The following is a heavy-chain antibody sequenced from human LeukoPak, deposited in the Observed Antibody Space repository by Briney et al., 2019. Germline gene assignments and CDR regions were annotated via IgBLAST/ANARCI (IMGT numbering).Heavy chain of an antibody. CDR3: ARDFYHYSTSGRHSGGFDY. Sequence: ASVKVSCKASGYTFTNYFIHWVRQAPGQGLEWMGIVNPIGGSTTYAQTFQGRVTMTRNMSKSTVYMELSSLSSAATAVSYFARDFYHYSTSGRHSGGFDYWGQGTLITVSS. V-gene: IGHV1-46*03. CDR2: VNPIGGST. D-gene: IGHD2/OR15-2a*01. J-gene: IGHJ4*02. CDR1: GYTFTNYF.